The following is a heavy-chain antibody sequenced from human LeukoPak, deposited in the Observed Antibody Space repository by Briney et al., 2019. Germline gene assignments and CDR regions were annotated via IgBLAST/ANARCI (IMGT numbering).Heavy chain of an antibody. CDR3: AESFGPVIAAAGTGAD. CDR2: ISSSGSTI. V-gene: IGHV3-48*03. Sequence: GGSLRLSCAASGFTFSSYEMNWVRQAPGKGLEWVSYISSSGSTIYYADSVKGRSTISRDNAKNSLYLQMNSLRAEDTAVYYCAESFGPVIAAAGTGADWGQGTLVTVSS. J-gene: IGHJ4*02. CDR1: GFTFSSYE. D-gene: IGHD6-13*01.